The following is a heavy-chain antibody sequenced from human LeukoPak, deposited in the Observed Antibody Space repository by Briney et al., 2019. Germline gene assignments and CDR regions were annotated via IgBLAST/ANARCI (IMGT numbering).Heavy chain of an antibody. J-gene: IGHJ6*03. V-gene: IGHV1-69*13. CDR3: ARAGFLEWLPNSPTYYYYMDA. Sequence: SVKVSCKASGGTFSSYAISWVRQAPGQGLEWMGGIIPIFGTANYAQKFQGRVTITADESTSTAYMELSSLRSEDTAVYYCARAGFLEWLPNSPTYYYYMDAWGKGTTVTVSS. CDR1: GGTFSSYA. CDR2: IIPIFGTA. D-gene: IGHD3-3*01.